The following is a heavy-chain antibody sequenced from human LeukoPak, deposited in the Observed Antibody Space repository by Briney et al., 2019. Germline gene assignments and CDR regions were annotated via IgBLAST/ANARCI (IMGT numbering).Heavy chain of an antibody. CDR3: ARVRASVAAHDDFDI. D-gene: IGHD6-19*01. J-gene: IGHJ3*02. CDR1: GLTFSSYA. V-gene: IGHV3-30*04. Sequence: GSSLRLSCAPSGLTFSSYAMHWVPQAPGKGREGVADILYEGSNKYYADSVKGRFTISRDNSKNTLYLQMNSLRAEDTAVYYCARVRASVAAHDDFDIWGQGTMVTVSS. CDR2: ILYEGSNK.